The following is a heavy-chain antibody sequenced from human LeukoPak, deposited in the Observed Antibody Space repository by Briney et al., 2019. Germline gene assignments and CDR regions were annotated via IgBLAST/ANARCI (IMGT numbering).Heavy chain of an antibody. D-gene: IGHD2-15*01. CDR1: GYSFTNYW. J-gene: IGHJ4*02. Sequence: GESLKISCKGSGYSFTNYWIGWARQMPGKGLEWMGIIYPGDSDTRYSPSFQGQVTISADKSINTAYLQWSSLKASDTAMYYCARSNSRIVSECDYWGQGTLVTVSS. CDR2: IYPGDSDT. CDR3: ARSNSRIVSECDY. V-gene: IGHV5-51*01.